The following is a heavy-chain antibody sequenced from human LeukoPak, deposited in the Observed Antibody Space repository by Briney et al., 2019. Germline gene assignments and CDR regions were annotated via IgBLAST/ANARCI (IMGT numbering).Heavy chain of an antibody. CDR1: GFTFSDYY. CDR3: ARVWFEDYGMDV. J-gene: IGHJ6*04. V-gene: IGHV3-11*06. D-gene: IGHD3-10*01. CDR2: ISSSSSYT. Sequence: GGSLRLSCAASGFTFSDYYMSWIRLAPGKGLEWVSYISSSSSYTNYADSVKGRFTISRDNAKNSLYLQMNSLRAEDTAEYYCARVWFEDYGMDVWGKGTTVTVSS.